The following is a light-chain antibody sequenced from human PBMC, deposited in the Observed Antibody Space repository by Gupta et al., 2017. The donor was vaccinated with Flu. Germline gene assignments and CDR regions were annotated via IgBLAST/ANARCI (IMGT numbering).Light chain of an antibody. CDR1: SSDVGGYNY. CDR2: EVS. J-gene: IGLJ1*01. CDR3: SSYSSSNTLFV. Sequence: QSALTQPASVSGSPGQSLTLSCTGTSSDVGGYNYVSWYQQHPGIAPKLLIYEVSNRPSGVSNRFSGSKSGNTASLTISGLQAEDESDYYCSSYSSSNTLFVFGTGTRVTVL. V-gene: IGLV2-14*01.